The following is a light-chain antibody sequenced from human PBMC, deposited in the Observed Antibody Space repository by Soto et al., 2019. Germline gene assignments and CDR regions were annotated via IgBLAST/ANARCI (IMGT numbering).Light chain of an antibody. CDR3: FSYTSSTAYV. J-gene: IGLJ1*01. Sequence: QSVLPQHASVSGSPGQSVTISCTGTSSDVGGYNPVSWYQLHPGKAPPLMLYEVSNRPSGVSNRFSGSKSGNTASLPISGLQAQDEAASYCFSYTSSTAYVGGTGTK. V-gene: IGLV2-14*01. CDR2: EVS. CDR1: SSDVGGYNP.